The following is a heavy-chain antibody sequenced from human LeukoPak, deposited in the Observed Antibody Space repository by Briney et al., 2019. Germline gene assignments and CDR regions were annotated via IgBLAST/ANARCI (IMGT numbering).Heavy chain of an antibody. CDR2: ISTYNGDT. J-gene: IGHJ4*02. D-gene: IGHD6-19*01. CDR3: ARDPSNTSGRYIYFDS. V-gene: IGHV1-18*04. CDR1: GYTFTRYA. Sequence: GASVKVSCKASGYTFTRYAISWVRQAPGQGLEWMGWISTYNGDTNYAQNLQGRVTMTRVTSTSTAYMELRSLRSDDTAVYYCARDPSNTSGRYIYFDSWSQGTLVTVSS.